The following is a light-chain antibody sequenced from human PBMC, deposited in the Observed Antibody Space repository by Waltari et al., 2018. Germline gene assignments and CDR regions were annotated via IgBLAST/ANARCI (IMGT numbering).Light chain of an antibody. J-gene: IGKJ1*01. Sequence: EIVLTQSPGTLSLFPGERATLSCRASQSVGRSLAWYQQKPGQAPRLLIYAASSRATGIPDRFSGSGSGTDFSLTISRLEPEDFAVYYCQHYLRLPVTFGQGTTVEI. CDR1: QSVGRS. CDR3: QHYLRLPVT. V-gene: IGKV3-20*01. CDR2: AAS.